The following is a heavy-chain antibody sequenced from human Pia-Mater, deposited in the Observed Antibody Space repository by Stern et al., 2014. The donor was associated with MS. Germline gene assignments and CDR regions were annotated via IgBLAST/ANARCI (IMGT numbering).Heavy chain of an antibody. J-gene: IGHJ4*02. CDR2: IFPGESDT. CDR3: ARQGGPGDYGSGSHDY. D-gene: IGHD3-10*01. Sequence: VPLVQSGAEVIKPAESLTISCKGSGYSFTSYWIGWVRQMHRKGLAWMGLIFPGESDTRYSPSFQGQVTISADKSISTAYLQWSSLKASDTAMYYCARQGGPGDYGSGSHDYWGQGTLVTVSS. V-gene: IGHV5-51*01. CDR1: GYSFTSYW.